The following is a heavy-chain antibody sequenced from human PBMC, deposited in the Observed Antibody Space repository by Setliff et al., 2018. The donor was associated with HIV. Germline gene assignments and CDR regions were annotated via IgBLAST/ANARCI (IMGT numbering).Heavy chain of an antibody. D-gene: IGHD5-12*01. Sequence: PGESLKISCKGSGYTFTNYWIGWVRQMPGKGLEWMGIIYPGDSDARYSPSFQGQVTFSADRFINSAYLQWNTLKASDTAIYYCARRRRNGYDYYTYDVWGQGTMVTVSS. J-gene: IGHJ3*01. CDR1: GYTFTNYW. V-gene: IGHV5-51*01. CDR2: IYPGDSDA. CDR3: ARRRRNGYDYYTYDV.